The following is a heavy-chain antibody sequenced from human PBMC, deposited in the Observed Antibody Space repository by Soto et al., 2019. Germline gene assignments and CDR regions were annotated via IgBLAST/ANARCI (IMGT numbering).Heavy chain of an antibody. CDR3: PSDVACFAS. J-gene: IGHJ4*03. Sequence: QVQLQESGPGLVKPSETLSLTCTVSGGSFKSGSYSWSWIRQPPGKGLEWIGYVYHTGRTSYNPSLKSRVSISMDTSKNQFSLNLDSVTAADTAVYFCPSDVACFASWGYGTLVTVSS. V-gene: IGHV4-61*01. CDR2: VYHTGRT. CDR1: GGSFKSGSYS.